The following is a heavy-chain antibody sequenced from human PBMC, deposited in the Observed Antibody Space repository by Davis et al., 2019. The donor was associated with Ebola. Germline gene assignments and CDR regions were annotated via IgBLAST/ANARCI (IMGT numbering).Heavy chain of an antibody. D-gene: IGHD4-17*01. CDR2: ISSDGGIT. CDR1: GFTFSRYW. J-gene: IGHJ4*02. Sequence: GESLKISCAASGFTFSRYWMHWVRQAPGKGLVYVSRISSDGGITSYADSVKGRFTISRDNAKSTVYLQMNSLTAEDTAVYYCVRTTYGAPEYWGQGTLVTVSS. V-gene: IGHV3-74*01. CDR3: VRTTYGAPEY.